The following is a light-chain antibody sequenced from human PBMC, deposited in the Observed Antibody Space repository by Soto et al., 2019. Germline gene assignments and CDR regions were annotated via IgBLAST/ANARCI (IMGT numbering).Light chain of an antibody. Sequence: QSALTQPASVSGSPGQSITISCTGTSSDVGSYNLVSWYQQHPGKATKLMIYEGSKRPSGVSNRFSGSKSGNTASLTISGLQAEDEADYYCCSYAGSSPVVFGGGTQLTVL. CDR3: CSYAGSSPVV. CDR1: SSDVGSYNL. CDR2: EGS. V-gene: IGLV2-23*01. J-gene: IGLJ2*01.